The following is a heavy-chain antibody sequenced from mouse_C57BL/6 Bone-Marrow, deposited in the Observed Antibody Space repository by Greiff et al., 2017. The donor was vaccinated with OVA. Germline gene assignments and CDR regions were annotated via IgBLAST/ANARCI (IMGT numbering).Heavy chain of an antibody. J-gene: IGHJ2*01. CDR1: GFTFSSYA. CDR3: AREGGMITTVDY. Sequence: EVHLVESGGGLVKPGGSLKLSCAASGFTFSSYAMSWVRQTPEKRLEWVATISDGGSYTYYPDNVKGRFTISRDNAKNNLYLQMSHLKSEDTAMYDCAREGGMITTVDYWGQGTTLTVSS. D-gene: IGHD2-4*01. CDR2: ISDGGSYT. V-gene: IGHV5-4*01.